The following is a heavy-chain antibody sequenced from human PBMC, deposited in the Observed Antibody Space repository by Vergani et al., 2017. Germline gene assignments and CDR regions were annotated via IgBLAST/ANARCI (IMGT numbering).Heavy chain of an antibody. Sequence: EVQLVQSGAEVKKPGESLKISCKGSGYSFTNYWIGWVRQMPGKGLEWMGIIYPGDSDTRYSPSFQGQVTISADKSITTAYLQWSSLKASDTAMYYCARLGGYSGYEIPYYFDYWGQGTLVTVSS. CDR1: GYSFTNYW. CDR2: IYPGDSDT. D-gene: IGHD5-12*01. CDR3: ARLGGYSGYEIPYYFDY. J-gene: IGHJ4*02. V-gene: IGHV5-51*03.